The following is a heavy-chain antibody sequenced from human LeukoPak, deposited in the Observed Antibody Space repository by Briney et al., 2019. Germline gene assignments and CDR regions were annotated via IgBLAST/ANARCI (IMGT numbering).Heavy chain of an antibody. CDR2: IKQDGSEK. Sequence: GGSLRLSCAASGFTFSSYWTSWVRQAPGKGLEWVANIKQDGSEKYYVDSVKGRFTISRDNAKNSLYLQMDSLRAEDTAVYYCARGGIAVAGTRENYYYYYMDVWGKGTTVTVSS. CDR1: GFTFSSYW. D-gene: IGHD6-19*01. CDR3: ARGGIAVAGTRENYYYYYMDV. J-gene: IGHJ6*03. V-gene: IGHV3-7*01.